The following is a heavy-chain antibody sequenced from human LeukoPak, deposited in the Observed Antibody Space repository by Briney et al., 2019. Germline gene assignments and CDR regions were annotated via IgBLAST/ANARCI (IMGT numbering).Heavy chain of an antibody. J-gene: IGHJ4*02. D-gene: IGHD4-23*01. V-gene: IGHV4-34*01. CDR2: INHSGYT. Sequence: SETLSLTCAVSGGSFGDFYWSWIRQPPGKGLEWIGEINHSGYTNYYPSLKSRVTMLLDKSKNQFSLKLSSVTAADTAVYYCARNGGNSDFDYWGQGTLVTVSS. CDR1: GGSFGDFY. CDR3: ARNGGNSDFDY.